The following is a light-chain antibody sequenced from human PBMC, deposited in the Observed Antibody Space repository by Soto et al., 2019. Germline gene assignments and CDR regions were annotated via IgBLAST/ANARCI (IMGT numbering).Light chain of an antibody. CDR1: QSVSSSD. CDR3: QHYRNSPLT. Sequence: VLTQSPGTLSLPPGERATLFCRAGQSVSSSDLAWYQQKPDQAPRLLIYGASSRATGIPDRFSGSGSGTDFTLTISSREPEDVAVYYCQHYRNSPLTFGGGTKVDIK. J-gene: IGKJ4*01. CDR2: GAS. V-gene: IGKV3-20*01.